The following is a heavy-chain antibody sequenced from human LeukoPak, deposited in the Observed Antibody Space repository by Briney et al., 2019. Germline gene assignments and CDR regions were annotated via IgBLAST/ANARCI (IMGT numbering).Heavy chain of an antibody. CDR3: SRDRGVRGDIKPDYFDR. CDR1: GFTFSSYG. CDR2: TCNGKNDK. D-gene: IGHD3-10*01. V-gene: IGHV3-33*01. Sequence: GGSLRLSCAASGFTFSSYGMHWVRQAPGKGRDWVAVTCNGKNDKYYADSVKGRFTISRDDSKNTMYLQMNSLRAEATAVYFCSRDRGVRGDIKPDYFDRGGQGSLVT. J-gene: IGHJ4*02.